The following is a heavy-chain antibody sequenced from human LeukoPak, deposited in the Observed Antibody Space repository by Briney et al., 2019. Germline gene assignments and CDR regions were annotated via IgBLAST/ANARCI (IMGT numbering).Heavy chain of an antibody. CDR3: ARGDGVYVY. J-gene: IGHJ4*02. V-gene: IGHV3-53*01. D-gene: IGHD5/OR15-5a*01. CDR2: IYFGGTT. Sequence: TGGSLRLSCAASGFTVSSNYMTWVRQAPGQGLEWVSVIYFGGTTYYADSVKGRFTISRDNSKNTVYLQMNSLRVEGTAVYYCARGDGVYVYWGQGTLVTVSS. CDR1: GFTVSSNY.